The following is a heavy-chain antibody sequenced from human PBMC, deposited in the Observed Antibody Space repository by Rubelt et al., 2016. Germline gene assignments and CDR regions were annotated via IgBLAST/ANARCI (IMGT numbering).Heavy chain of an antibody. D-gene: IGHD6-6*01. CDR2: IFPRDSDT. Sequence: MGIIFPRDSDTRYSPSFQGQVTISADKSISTAYLQWSSLKASDTAMYYCARAYSSSTTFDYWAQGTLVTVSS. V-gene: IGHV5-51*01. CDR3: ARAYSSSTTFDY. J-gene: IGHJ4*02.